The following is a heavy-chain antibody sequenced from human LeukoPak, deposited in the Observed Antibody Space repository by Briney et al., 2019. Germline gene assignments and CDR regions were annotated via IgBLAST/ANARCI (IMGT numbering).Heavy chain of an antibody. D-gene: IGHD1-26*01. J-gene: IGHJ6*03. CDR1: GFTFSSYA. CDR3: AKAGSYYVYYYYYYYMDV. V-gene: IGHV3-23*01. CDR2: ISGSGGST. Sequence: PGGSLRLSCAASGFTFSSYAMSWVRQAPGKGLEWVSAISGSGGSTYYADSVKGRFTISRDNSKNTLYLQMNSLRAEDTAVYYCAKAGSYYVYYYYYYYMDVWGKGTTVTVSS.